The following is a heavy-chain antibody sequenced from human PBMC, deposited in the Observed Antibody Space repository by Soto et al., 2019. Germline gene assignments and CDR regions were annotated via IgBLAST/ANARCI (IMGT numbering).Heavy chain of an antibody. Sequence: QVQLVQSGAEVKKPGSSVKVSCKASGDTFSFYTINWVRQAPGLGLEWMGRVNPIVSMSNYGQKFQGRVTITAEKSTNTAYNQVSSLESEDTGIYYLSGSFGSGYRAFDYWGQGALVTVSS. D-gene: IGHD3-10*01. CDR1: GDTFSFYT. CDR2: VNPIVSMS. J-gene: IGHJ4*02. CDR3: SGSFGSGYRAFDY. V-gene: IGHV1-69*02.